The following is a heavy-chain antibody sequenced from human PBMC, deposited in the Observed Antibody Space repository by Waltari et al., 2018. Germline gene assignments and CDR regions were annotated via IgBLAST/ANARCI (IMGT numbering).Heavy chain of an antibody. CDR2: IYPGDSET. J-gene: IGHJ4*02. CDR3: ARHVVTTVTTIDY. CDR1: GYSFTSYW. V-gene: IGHV5-51*01. D-gene: IGHD4-17*01. Sequence: EVQLVQSGAEVKKPGESLKISCKGSGYSFTSYWIGWVRQMPGKGLEWMGIIYPGDSETRYSPSFQGQVTISADKSISTAYLQWSSRKASDTAMYYCARHVVTTVTTIDYWGQGTLVTVSS.